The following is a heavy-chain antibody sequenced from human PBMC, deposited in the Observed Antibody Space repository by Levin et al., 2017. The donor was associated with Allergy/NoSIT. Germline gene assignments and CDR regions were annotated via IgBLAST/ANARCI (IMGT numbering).Heavy chain of an antibody. CDR2: IGIAGDT. V-gene: IGHV3-13*04. CDR1: GFTFSRYD. CDR3: ARETGMGSSGWGGLDY. J-gene: IGHJ4*02. Sequence: PGESLKISCAASGFTFSRYDMHWVRQLTGKGLEWVSAIGIAGDTYYPGSVKGRFTISRDDAKNFLYLQMNNLRAGDTAVYYCARETGMGSSGWGGLDYWGQGILVTVSS. D-gene: IGHD6-25*01.